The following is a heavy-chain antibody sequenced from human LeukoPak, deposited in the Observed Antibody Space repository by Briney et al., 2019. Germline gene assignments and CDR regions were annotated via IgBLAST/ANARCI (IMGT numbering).Heavy chain of an antibody. CDR1: GGSISSSSYY. D-gene: IGHD3-10*01. CDR3: ARDSPDYGSGTYFDY. J-gene: IGHJ4*02. Sequence: SETLSLTCTVSGGSISSSSYYWGWIRQPPGKGLEWIGSIYYSGSTYYNPSLKSRVTISVDTSKNQFSLKLSSVTAADTAVYYCARDSPDYGSGTYFDYWGQGTLVTVSS. V-gene: IGHV4-39*07. CDR2: IYYSGST.